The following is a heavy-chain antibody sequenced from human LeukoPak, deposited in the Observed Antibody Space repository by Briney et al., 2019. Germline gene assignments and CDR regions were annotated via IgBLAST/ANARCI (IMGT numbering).Heavy chain of an antibody. J-gene: IGHJ4*02. D-gene: IGHD3-9*01. CDR2: INHSGST. CDR3: ARGSRLRYFDWLFSNYFDY. CDR1: GGSFSGYY. Sequence: PSETLSLTCAVCGGSFSGYYWSWIRQPPGKGLEWIGEINHSGSTNYNPSLKSRVTISVDTSKNQFSLKLSSVTAADTAVYYCARGSRLRYFDWLFSNYFDYWGQGTLVTVSS. V-gene: IGHV4-34*01.